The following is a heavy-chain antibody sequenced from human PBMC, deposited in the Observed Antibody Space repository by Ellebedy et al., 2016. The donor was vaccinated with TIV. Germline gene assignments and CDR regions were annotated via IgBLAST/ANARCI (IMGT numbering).Heavy chain of an antibody. J-gene: IGHJ3*02. CDR3: AKVYEAALASSGDAFDI. CDR2: ISWNSGSI. CDR1: GFTFDDYA. Sequence: SLKISCAASGFTFDDYAMHWVRQAPGKGLEWVSGISWNSGSIGYADSVKGRFTISRDNAKNSLYLQMNSLRAEDTALYYCAKVYEAALASSGDAFDIWGQGTMVTVSS. D-gene: IGHD6-19*01. V-gene: IGHV3-9*01.